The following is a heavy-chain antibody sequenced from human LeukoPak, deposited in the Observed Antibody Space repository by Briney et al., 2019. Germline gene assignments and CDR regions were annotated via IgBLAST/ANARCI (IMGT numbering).Heavy chain of an antibody. Sequence: GGSLRLSCTVSGFTFDDYAMHWVRHTPGKGLEWVSGITWNRDKIGYGDSVKGRFTISRDNVKNVLYLQMNSLRPEDTALYYCAKDLGSAITSALVLDVWGQGTTVIVS. CDR1: GFTFDDYA. D-gene: IGHD2-15*01. CDR3: AKDLGSAITSALVLDV. J-gene: IGHJ6*02. CDR2: ITWNRDKI. V-gene: IGHV3-9*01.